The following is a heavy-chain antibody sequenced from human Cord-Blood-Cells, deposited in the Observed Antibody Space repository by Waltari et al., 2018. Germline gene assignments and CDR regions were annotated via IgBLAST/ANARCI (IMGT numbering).Heavy chain of an antibody. V-gene: IGHV1-69*01. CDR3: ASPPPDNWNYYFDY. CDR2: IIPIVGTA. D-gene: IGHD1-7*01. J-gene: IGHJ4*02. CDR1: GGTFSSYA. Sequence: QVQLVQSGAEVKKPGASVKVSCKACGGTFSSYAISWVRQAPGQGLEWMGGIIPIVGTANYAQEFQGRVTITADESTSTAYMELSSLRSEDTAEYYCASPPPDNWNYYFDYWGQGTLVTVSS.